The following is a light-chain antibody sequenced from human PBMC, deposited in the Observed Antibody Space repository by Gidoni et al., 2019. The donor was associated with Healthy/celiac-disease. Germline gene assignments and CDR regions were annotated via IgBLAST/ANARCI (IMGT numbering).Light chain of an antibody. J-gene: IGKJ1*01. CDR3: QQYNSYRT. Sequence: DIQMTQSPSTLSASVGDRVTITCRASQSISSWLAWYQQKPGKAPKLLIYDASSFESGVPSRFSGSGSGTEFTLTISSLQPDDFATYYCQQYNSYRTFXQXTKVEIK. CDR2: DAS. CDR1: QSISSW. V-gene: IGKV1-5*01.